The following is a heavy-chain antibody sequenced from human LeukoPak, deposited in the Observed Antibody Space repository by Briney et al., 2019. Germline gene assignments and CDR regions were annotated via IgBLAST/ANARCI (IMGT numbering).Heavy chain of an antibody. J-gene: IGHJ4*02. D-gene: IGHD1-26*01. CDR3: AEAGNSGELYFDY. Sequence: GRSLRPSCAASGFTFSNHGMHWVRQAAGKGMEWVAVISYVGSNKNYADSVKGRFTISRDNSKNTLYLQMNSLRAEDTAVYYCAEAGNSGELYFDYWGQGTLVTVSS. CDR1: GFTFSNHG. CDR2: ISYVGSNK. V-gene: IGHV3-30*18.